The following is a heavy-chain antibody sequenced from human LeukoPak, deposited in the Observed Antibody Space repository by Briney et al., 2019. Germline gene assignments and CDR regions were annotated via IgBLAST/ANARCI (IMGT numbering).Heavy chain of an antibody. J-gene: IGHJ3*02. CDR3: ARASASPTNSNSYYFETTKKNAFDI. V-gene: IGHV1-18*01. CDR2: ISAYNGDK. D-gene: IGHD3-22*01. Sequence: GASVNVSCKTSGYTFTNYGITWVRNAPGQGLEWMGWISAYNGDKNYAQKFQGRVTMTTDTSTRTAHMEVRSLRSDDTAVYYCARASASPTNSNSYYFETTKKNAFDIWGQGTMVTVSS. CDR1: GYTFTNYG.